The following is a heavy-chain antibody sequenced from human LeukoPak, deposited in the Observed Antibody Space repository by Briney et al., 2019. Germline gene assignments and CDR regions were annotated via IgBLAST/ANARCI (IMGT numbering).Heavy chain of an antibody. Sequence: GGSLRLSCAASGFTVSSNYMSWVRQAPGKGLEWVAVISYDGSNKYYADSVKGRFTISRDNSKNTLYLQMNSLRAEDTAVYYCAKDADGGAFDIWGQGTMVTVSS. CDR3: AKDADGGAFDI. J-gene: IGHJ3*02. V-gene: IGHV3-30*18. CDR1: GFTVSSNY. CDR2: ISYDGSNK. D-gene: IGHD4-23*01.